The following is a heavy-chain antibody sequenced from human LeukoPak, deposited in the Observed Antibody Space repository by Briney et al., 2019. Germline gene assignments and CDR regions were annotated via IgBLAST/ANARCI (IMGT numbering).Heavy chain of an antibody. V-gene: IGHV4-59*11. Sequence: PSETLSLTCSVTGGSLSSHYWSWIRQPPGKGLELIGHIHDTGSTFYNPFLRGRVTISLDTSNNQFSLKLNSMTAADTAVYYCARFSSGCSTSSCYLTYWGQGTLVTVS. CDR3: ARFSSGCSTSSCYLTY. D-gene: IGHD2-2*01. J-gene: IGHJ4*02. CDR2: IHDTGST. CDR1: GGSLSSHY.